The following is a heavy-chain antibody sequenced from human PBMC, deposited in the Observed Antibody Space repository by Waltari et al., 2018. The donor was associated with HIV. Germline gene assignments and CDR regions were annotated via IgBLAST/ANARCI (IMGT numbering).Heavy chain of an antibody. J-gene: IGHJ4*02. D-gene: IGHD1-1*01. CDR2: INPNSGCT. V-gene: IGHV1-2*02. Sequence: QVQLVQSGAEVKKPGASVKVSCKASGYTFTSYYIHWVRQAPGQGLEWMGWINPNSGCTNSTQKFQGRVTITRATSITTAYMELSRLRSDDTAVYYCAKSPGTWSTRDWGQGTLVTVSS. CDR1: GYTFTSYY. CDR3: AKSPGTWSTRD.